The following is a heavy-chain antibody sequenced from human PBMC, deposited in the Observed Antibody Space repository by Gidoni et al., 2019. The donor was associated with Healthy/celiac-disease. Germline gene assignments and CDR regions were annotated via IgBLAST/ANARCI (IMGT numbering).Heavy chain of an antibody. J-gene: IGHJ6*02. CDR2: IWYDGSNK. CDR3: ARRASGPYYYYGMDV. Sequence: QVQLVESGGGVVQPGRSLRLPCAASGFTFSSYGMPWVRQAPGKGLEWVAVIWYDGSNKYYADSVKGRFTISRDNSKNTLYLQMNSLRAEDTAVYYCARRASGPYYYYGMDVWGQGTTVTVSS. CDR1: GFTFSSYG. V-gene: IGHV3-33*01. D-gene: IGHD5-12*01.